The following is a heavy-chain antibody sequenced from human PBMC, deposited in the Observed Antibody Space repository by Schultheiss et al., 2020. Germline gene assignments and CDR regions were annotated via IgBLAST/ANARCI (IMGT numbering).Heavy chain of an antibody. J-gene: IGHJ4*02. Sequence: ASVKVSCKASGYTFTSYYMHWVRQAPGQGLEWMGIINPSGGNTGYAQKFQGRVTMTRNTSISTAYMELSSLRSEDTAVYYCARDPTYYYDSSGLDYWGQGTLVTVSS. CDR3: ARDPTYYYDSSGLDY. CDR1: GYTFTSYY. D-gene: IGHD3-22*01. V-gene: IGHV1-46*01. CDR2: INPSGGNT.